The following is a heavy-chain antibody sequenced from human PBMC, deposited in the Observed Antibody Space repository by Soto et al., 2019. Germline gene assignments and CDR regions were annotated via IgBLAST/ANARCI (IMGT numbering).Heavy chain of an antibody. D-gene: IGHD2-15*01. Sequence: PSETLSLTCTVSGGSISSYYWSWIRQPAGKGLEWIGRIYTSGSTNYNPSLKSRVTMSVDTSKNQFSLKLSSVTAAATAVYYCASGYCSGGSCFPPDFWGQGTLVTVSS. CDR1: GGSISSYY. CDR2: IYTSGST. V-gene: IGHV4-4*07. J-gene: IGHJ4*02. CDR3: ASGYCSGGSCFPPDF.